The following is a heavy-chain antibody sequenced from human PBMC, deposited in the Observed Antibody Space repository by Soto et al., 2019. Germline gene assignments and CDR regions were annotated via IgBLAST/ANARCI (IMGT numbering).Heavy chain of an antibody. V-gene: IGHV2-26*01. Sequence: QVTLKESGPVLVKPTETLTLTCTVSGFSLSNARMGVSWIRQPPGKALEWLAHIFSNDEKSYSTSLKSRLTISKDTSKSQVVLTMTNMDPVDTATYYCARIYYYDSSGYYPPHDAFDIWGQGTMVTVSS. J-gene: IGHJ3*02. CDR3: ARIYYYDSSGYYPPHDAFDI. CDR1: GFSLSNARMG. CDR2: IFSNDEK. D-gene: IGHD3-22*01.